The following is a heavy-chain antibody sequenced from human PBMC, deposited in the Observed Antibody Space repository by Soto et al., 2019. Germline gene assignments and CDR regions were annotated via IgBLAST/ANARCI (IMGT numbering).Heavy chain of an antibody. V-gene: IGHV4-34*01. Sequence: QVQLQQWGAGLLKPSETLSLTCAVYGGSFSDYYWSWIRQPPGKGLEWIGEINHSGSTNYNPSLTSIVTXSVDTSKNQFSLKLSSVTAADTAVYYCARTSRFQYWGQGTLVTVSS. D-gene: IGHD6-6*01. CDR3: ARTSRFQY. CDR1: GGSFSDYY. J-gene: IGHJ4*02. CDR2: INHSGST.